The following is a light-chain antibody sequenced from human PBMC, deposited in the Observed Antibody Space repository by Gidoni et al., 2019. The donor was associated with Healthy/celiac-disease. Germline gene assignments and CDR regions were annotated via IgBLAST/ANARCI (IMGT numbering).Light chain of an antibody. CDR3: QQRSNWPT. V-gene: IGKV3-11*01. CDR1: QSVSSY. J-gene: IGKJ1*01. Sequence: EIVFTQSPATLSLSPGERATLSCRASQSVSSYLACYQQKPGQAPRLLIYDASNRATGIPARLSGSGSGTDFTLTISSLEPEDFAVYYCQQRSNWPTFGQGTKVEIK. CDR2: DAS.